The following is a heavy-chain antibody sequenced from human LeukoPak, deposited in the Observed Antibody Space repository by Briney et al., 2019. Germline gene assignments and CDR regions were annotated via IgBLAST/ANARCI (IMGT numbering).Heavy chain of an antibody. CDR3: AKMGTMTTQSTHLDY. Sequence: GGSLRLSCAASGFIFSNYAMTWVRQAPGKGLEWVPTISGSDGSTYYADSVKGRFTIFRDDSKNTLYLQMNSLRADDTAVYYCAKMGTMTTQSTHLDYWGQGTLVTVSS. J-gene: IGHJ4*02. V-gene: IGHV3-23*01. D-gene: IGHD4-17*01. CDR2: ISGSDGST. CDR1: GFIFSNYA.